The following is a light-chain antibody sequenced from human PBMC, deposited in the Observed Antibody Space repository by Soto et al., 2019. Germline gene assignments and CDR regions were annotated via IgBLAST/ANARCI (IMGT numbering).Light chain of an antibody. J-gene: IGKJ5*01. Sequence: EIVMTQSPATLSVSPGERATLSCRASQSVSSNSAWYQQKPGQAPRLLIYDASNRATGIPARFSGSGSGTDFTLTISSLEPEDFAVYYCQQRSNWPTFGQGTRLEIK. V-gene: IGKV3-11*01. CDR3: QQRSNWPT. CDR2: DAS. CDR1: QSVSSN.